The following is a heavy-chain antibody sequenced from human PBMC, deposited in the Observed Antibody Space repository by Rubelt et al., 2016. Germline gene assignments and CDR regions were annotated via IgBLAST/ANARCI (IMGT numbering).Heavy chain of an antibody. Sequence: PNNGGTNYAQKFQGRVTMTRDTSISTAYMELSRLRSDDTAVYYCARAYSSSSGRFDPWGQGTLVTVSS. CDR3: ARAYSSSSGRFDP. D-gene: IGHD6-6*01. V-gene: IGHV1-2*02. J-gene: IGHJ5*02. CDR2: PNNGGT.